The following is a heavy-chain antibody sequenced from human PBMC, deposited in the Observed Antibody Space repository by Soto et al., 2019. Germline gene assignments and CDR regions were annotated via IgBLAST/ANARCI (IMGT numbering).Heavy chain of an antibody. Sequence: SETLSLTCSVSNGSINSAGHFWSWLRQHPGKGLEWLGYIYYTGSTYYNPALQRRAVFSIDTSKTRFSLKLTSVTAADMAVYYCARGFGGVSLDYFDFWGQGTQVTVSS. CDR1: NGSINSAGHF. D-gene: IGHD3-16*01. V-gene: IGHV4-31*03. J-gene: IGHJ4*02. CDR3: ARGFGGVSLDYFDF. CDR2: IYYTGST.